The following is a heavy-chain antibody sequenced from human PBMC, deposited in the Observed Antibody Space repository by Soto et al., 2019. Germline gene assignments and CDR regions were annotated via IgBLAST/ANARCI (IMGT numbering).Heavy chain of an antibody. D-gene: IGHD3-3*01. J-gene: IGHJ4*02. Sequence: QVQLVQSGAEVKKPGASVKVSCKASGYTFTSYAMHWVRHAPGQRLEWMGWINAGNGNTKYSQKFQGRVTITRDTSASTAYMELSSLRSEDTAVYYCARGDRTYDFWSGDYPWGYWGQGTLVTVSS. CDR1: GYTFTSYA. CDR2: INAGNGNT. V-gene: IGHV1-3*01. CDR3: ARGDRTYDFWSGDYPWGY.